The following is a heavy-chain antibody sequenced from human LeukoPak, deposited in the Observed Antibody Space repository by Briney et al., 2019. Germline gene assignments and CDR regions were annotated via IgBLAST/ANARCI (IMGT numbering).Heavy chain of an antibody. D-gene: IGHD3-16*02. Sequence: GGSLRLSCAASGFTFSSYWMSWVRQAPGKGLEWVANIKQDGSEKYYVDSVKGRFTISRDNAKKSLYLQMISLRAEDTTVYYCARVGGRYSPLGYWGQGTLVTVSS. CDR2: IKQDGSEK. CDR3: ARVGGRYSPLGY. V-gene: IGHV3-7*01. J-gene: IGHJ4*02. CDR1: GFTFSSYW.